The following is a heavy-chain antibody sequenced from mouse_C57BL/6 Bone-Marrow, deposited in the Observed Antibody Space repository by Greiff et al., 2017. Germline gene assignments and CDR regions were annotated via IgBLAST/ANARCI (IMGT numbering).Heavy chain of an antibody. CDR1: GFSFTDYN. D-gene: IGHD2-12*01. Sequence: VQLKQSGPELVKPGASVKISCKASGFSFTDYNMNWVKQSNGKSLEWIGVINPNYGTTSYNQKFKGKATLTVDQSSSTAYMQLNSLTSEDSAVYYCARPQAYYSDWGFAYWGQGTLVTVSA. CDR2: INPNYGTT. J-gene: IGHJ3*01. CDR3: ARPQAYYSDWGFAY. V-gene: IGHV1-39*01.